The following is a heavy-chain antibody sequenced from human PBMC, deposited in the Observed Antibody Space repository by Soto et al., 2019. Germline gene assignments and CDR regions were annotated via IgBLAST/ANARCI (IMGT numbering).Heavy chain of an antibody. CDR1: GYTFTTYD. Sequence: QVQLVQSGAEVRKPGASVKVSCKASGYTFTTYDINWVRQAPGQGLEWLGWMNPYTGNTGYAEKFRGRVTATRNTSISTAYMELSSLKSADTAVYYCARRKERSGPGSFVSWGQGPLVTVSS. CDR3: ARRKERSGPGSFVS. CDR2: MNPYTGNT. D-gene: IGHD3-3*01. J-gene: IGHJ4*02. V-gene: IGHV1-8*01.